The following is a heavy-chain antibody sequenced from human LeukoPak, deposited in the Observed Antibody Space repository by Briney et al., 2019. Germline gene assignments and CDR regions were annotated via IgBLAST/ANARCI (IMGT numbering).Heavy chain of an antibody. J-gene: IGHJ6*03. V-gene: IGHV4-4*07. Sequence: SETLSLTCTVSGGSISSYYCSWIRQPAGKGLEWIGRTYSSGSTNYNPSLKSRVTISLETSKNQFSLKLTSVTAADTAVYYCARAGYYYYYMDVWGKGTTVTVSS. CDR3: ARAGYYYYYMDV. CDR1: GGSISSYY. CDR2: TYSSGST.